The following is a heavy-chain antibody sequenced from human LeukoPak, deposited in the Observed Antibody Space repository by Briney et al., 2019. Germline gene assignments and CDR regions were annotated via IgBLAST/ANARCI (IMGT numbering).Heavy chain of an antibody. CDR2: ISGSGGST. J-gene: IGHJ4*02. D-gene: IGHD3-22*01. CDR3: AKDGPYYDSSGYDPFDY. Sequence: GGSLRLSCAASGFTFSSYAMSWVCQAPGKGLEWVSAISGSGGSTYYADSVKGRFTISRDNSKNTLYLQMNSLRAEDTAVYYCAKDGPYYDSSGYDPFDYWGQGTLVTVSS. V-gene: IGHV3-23*01. CDR1: GFTFSSYA.